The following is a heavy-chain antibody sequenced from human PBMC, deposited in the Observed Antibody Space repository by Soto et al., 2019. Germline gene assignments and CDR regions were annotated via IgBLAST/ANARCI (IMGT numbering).Heavy chain of an antibody. J-gene: IGHJ4*02. V-gene: IGHV1-58*01. CDR1: GFTFTSSA. CDR2: IVVGSGNT. Sequence: SVKVSCKASGFTFTSSAVQWVRQARGQRLEWIGWIVVGSGNTNYAQKFQERVTITRDMSTSTAYMELSSLRSEDTAVYYCAAAYSGYASFDYWGQGTLVTVSS. D-gene: IGHD5-12*01. CDR3: AAAYSGYASFDY.